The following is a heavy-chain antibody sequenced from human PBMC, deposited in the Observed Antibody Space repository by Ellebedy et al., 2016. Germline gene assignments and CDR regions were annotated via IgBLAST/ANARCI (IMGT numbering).Heavy chain of an antibody. CDR3: GGYYPYYFDY. CDR2: IRSKAYGGTI. CDR1: GFTFGDYA. V-gene: IGHV3-49*03. J-gene: IGHJ4*02. Sequence: GGSLRLSXTASGFTFGDYAMSWFRQAPGKGLEWVGCIRSKAYGGTIEYAASVKGRFTISRDDSKSIAYLQMNSLKTEDTAVYYCGGYYPYYFDYWGQGTLVTVSS. D-gene: IGHD3-22*01.